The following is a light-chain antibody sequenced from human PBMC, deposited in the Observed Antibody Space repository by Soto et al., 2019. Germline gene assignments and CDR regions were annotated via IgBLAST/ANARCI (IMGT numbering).Light chain of an antibody. CDR1: SSDVGSYKF. J-gene: IGLJ1*01. CDR3: SSYRSSSIVV. Sequence: QSALTQPASVSGSPGQSITISCTGTSSDVGSYKFVSWYQHHPGKAPKLMIYEVSNRPLGVSNRFSGSKSGNTASLTISGLRAEDEAEYYCSSYRSSSIVVFGTGTKVTVL. V-gene: IGLV2-14*01. CDR2: EVS.